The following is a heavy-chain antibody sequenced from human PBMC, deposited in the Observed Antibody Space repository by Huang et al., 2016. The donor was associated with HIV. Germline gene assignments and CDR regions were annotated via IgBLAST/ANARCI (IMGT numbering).Heavy chain of an antibody. Sequence: QVQLVESGGGVVQPGTSLRLSCAASGFTFSNYAMNWVRQAPGKGLEWVAVISKEGSTKYDADSVKGRFTISRDNSKNTVYLQMNSLRAEDTAVYYCARSEPSRYYFDYWGQGTLVTVSS. CDR2: ISKEGSTK. V-gene: IGHV3-30-3*01. CDR3: ARSEPSRYYFDY. CDR1: GFTFSNYA. J-gene: IGHJ4*02.